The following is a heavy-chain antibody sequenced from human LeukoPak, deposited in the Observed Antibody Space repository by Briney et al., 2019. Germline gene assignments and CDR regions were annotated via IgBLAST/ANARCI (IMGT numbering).Heavy chain of an antibody. V-gene: IGHV1-24*01. D-gene: IGHD5-18*01. CDR3: ATLSPDTAMVTYYYMDV. CDR2: FDPEDGET. CDR1: GYTLTELS. Sequence: GASVKVSCKVSGYTLTELSMHWVRQAPGKGLEWMGGFDPEDGETIYAQKFQGRVTMTEDTSTDTAYMELSGLRSEDTAVYYCATLSPDTAMVTYYYMDVWGKGTTVTVSS. J-gene: IGHJ6*03.